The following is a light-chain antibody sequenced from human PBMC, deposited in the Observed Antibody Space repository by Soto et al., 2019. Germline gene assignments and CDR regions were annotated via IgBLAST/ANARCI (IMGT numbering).Light chain of an antibody. CDR3: AAWDDSLNGYV. CDR2: SNN. Sequence: QSVLTHPPSASGTPGQRVTSSCSGSSSNIGSNTVNWYQQLPGTAPKLLIYSNNQRPSGVPDRFSGSKSGTSASLAISGLQSEDEADYYCAAWDDSLNGYVFGTGTKLTVL. V-gene: IGLV1-44*01. CDR1: SSNIGSNT. J-gene: IGLJ1*01.